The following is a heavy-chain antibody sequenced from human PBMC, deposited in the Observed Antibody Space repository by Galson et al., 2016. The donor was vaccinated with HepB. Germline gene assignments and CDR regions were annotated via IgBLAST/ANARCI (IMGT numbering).Heavy chain of an antibody. CDR2: IYYSGST. CDR3: VRNHRGLCSGASCYAPTYFYYGRDV. V-gene: IGHV4-4*02. J-gene: IGHJ6*02. CDR1: GGSISSSCW. D-gene: IGHD2-2*01. Sequence: SETLSLTCAVSGGSISSSCWWTWVRQTPGKGLEWIGEIYYSGSTNYNPSLKSRVTISVDESRRQFSLMLSSVTAAGTAVYYCVRNHRGLCSGASCYAPTYFYYGRDVWGQGTTVTVSS.